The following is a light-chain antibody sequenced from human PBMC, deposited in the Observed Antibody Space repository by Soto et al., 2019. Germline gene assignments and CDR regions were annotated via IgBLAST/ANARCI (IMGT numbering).Light chain of an antibody. CDR1: SSNIGSNA. J-gene: IGLJ1*01. CDR3: AAWNDNLNGPSYV. V-gene: IGLV1-44*01. Sequence: QSVLTQPPSASGTPGQKVTISCSVISSNIGSNAVNWYQQVPGTAPKLLIYSDDQRPSGVPDRFSGSKSGTSASLAISGLQSEDEADYICAAWNDNLNGPSYVFGTGTKVTVL. CDR2: SDD.